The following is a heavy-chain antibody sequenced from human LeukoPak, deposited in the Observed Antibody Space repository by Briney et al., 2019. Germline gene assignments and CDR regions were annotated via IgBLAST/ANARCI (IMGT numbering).Heavy chain of an antibody. V-gene: IGHV4-38-2*02. CDR3: ARELVYYYMDV. Sequence: SETLSLTCTVSGYSISSGYYWGWIRQSPGKGLEWIGSIYHSGSTYYNPSLKSRVAISVDTSKNQFSLKLSSVTAADTAVYYCARELVYYYMDVWGKGTTVTIPS. CDR1: GYSISSGYY. D-gene: IGHD6-6*01. J-gene: IGHJ6*03. CDR2: IYHSGST.